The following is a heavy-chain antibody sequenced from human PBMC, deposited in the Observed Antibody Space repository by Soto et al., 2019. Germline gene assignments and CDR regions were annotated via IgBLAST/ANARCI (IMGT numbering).Heavy chain of an antibody. CDR2: INSDGSST. CDR1: GFTFSSYW. CDR3: ARRVLLWFGVDHSQFTYGRDV. D-gene: IGHD3-10*01. V-gene: IGHV3-74*01. Sequence: GGSLRLSCAASGFTFSSYWMHWVRQAPGKGLVWVSRINSDGSSTSYADSVKGRFTISRDNAKNTLYLQMNSLRAEDTAVYYCARRVLLWFGVDHSQFTYGRDVWGQGTTVTVPS. J-gene: IGHJ6*02.